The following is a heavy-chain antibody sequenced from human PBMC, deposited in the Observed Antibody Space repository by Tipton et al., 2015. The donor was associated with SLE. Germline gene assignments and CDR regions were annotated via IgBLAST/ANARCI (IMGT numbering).Heavy chain of an antibody. CDR3: ARDPRGFGGLIHDAFDI. Sequence: QVQLVQSGGGVVQPGRSLRLPCAASGFTFSSYTMHWVRQAPGKGLEWVAVISYDGSNKYYADSVKGRFTISRDTSKNTLYLQVNSLRAEDTAVYYCARDPRGFGGLIHDAFDIWGQGTMVTVSS. CDR1: GFTFSSYT. CDR2: ISYDGSNK. V-gene: IGHV3-30*04. J-gene: IGHJ3*02. D-gene: IGHD3-16*01.